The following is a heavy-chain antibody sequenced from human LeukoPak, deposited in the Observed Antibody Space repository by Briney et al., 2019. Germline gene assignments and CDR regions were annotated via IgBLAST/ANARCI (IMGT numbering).Heavy chain of an antibody. CDR1: GFTFSSYG. J-gene: IGHJ5*02. CDR2: ISGSGGST. CDR3: AKEGYCSGDCSRWFDP. Sequence: GGSLRLSCAASGFTFSSYGMSWVRQAPGKGLEWVSGISGSGGSTYYADSVKGRFTISRDNSKNTLHVQMNSLRAEDTAVYYCAKEGYCSGDCSRWFDPWGQGTLVTVSS. D-gene: IGHD2-21*02. V-gene: IGHV3-23*01.